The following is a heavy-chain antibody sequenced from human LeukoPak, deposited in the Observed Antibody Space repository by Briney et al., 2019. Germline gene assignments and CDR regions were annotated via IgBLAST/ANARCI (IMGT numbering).Heavy chain of an antibody. CDR1: GGSISSGDYY. Sequence: PSQTLSLTCTVSGGSISSGDYYWSWIHQPPGKGLEWIGEINHSGSTNYNPSLKSRVTISVDTSKNQFSLKLSSVTAADTAVYYCARGGYPRITFDYWGQGTLVTVSS. CDR3: ARGGYPRITFDY. CDR2: INHSGST. V-gene: IGHV4-30-4*08. D-gene: IGHD3-22*01. J-gene: IGHJ4*02.